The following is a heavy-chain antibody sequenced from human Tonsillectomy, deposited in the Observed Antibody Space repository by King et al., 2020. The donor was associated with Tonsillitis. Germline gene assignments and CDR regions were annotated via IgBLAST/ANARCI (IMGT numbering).Heavy chain of an antibody. CDR2: IYYSGSN. CDR1: GGSLSSSSYY. J-gene: IGHJ3*02. Sequence: QLPESGPGLVKPSETLSLTCTVSGGSLSSSSYYWGWIRQPPGKGLEWIGSIYYSGSNYYNPSLKSRVTISVDTSKNQFSLKLSSVAAADTAVYYCARRPLRNDAFDIWGQGTMVTVSS. CDR3: ARRPLRNDAFDI. D-gene: IGHD6-6*01. V-gene: IGHV4-39*07.